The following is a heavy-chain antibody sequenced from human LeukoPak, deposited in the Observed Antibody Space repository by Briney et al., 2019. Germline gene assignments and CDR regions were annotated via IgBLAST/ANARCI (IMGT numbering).Heavy chain of an antibody. D-gene: IGHD6-13*01. Sequence: ASVKVSCKVSGYTLTELSMHWVRQAPGKGLEWMGGFDPEDGETIYAQKFQGRVTMTEDTSTDTAYMELSSLRSEDTAVYYCARRGMAAGSLDYWGQGTLVTVSS. CDR1: GYTLTELS. CDR3: ARRGMAAGSLDY. J-gene: IGHJ4*02. CDR2: FDPEDGET. V-gene: IGHV1-24*01.